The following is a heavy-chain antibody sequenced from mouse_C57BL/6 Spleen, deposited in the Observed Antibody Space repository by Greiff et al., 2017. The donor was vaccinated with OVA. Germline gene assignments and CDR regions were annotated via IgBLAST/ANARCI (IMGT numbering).Heavy chain of an antibody. CDR1: GYTFTDYE. Sequence: VQLQQSGAELVRPGASVTLSCKASGYTFTDYEMHWVKQTPVHGLEWIGAIDPETGGTAYNQKFKGKAILTADKSSSNAYMQLSSLTSEDSAVYFCARELGEGAWFAYWGQGTLVTVSA. CDR2: IDPETGGT. V-gene: IGHV1-15*01. J-gene: IGHJ3*01. CDR3: ARELGEGAWFAY. D-gene: IGHD4-1*01.